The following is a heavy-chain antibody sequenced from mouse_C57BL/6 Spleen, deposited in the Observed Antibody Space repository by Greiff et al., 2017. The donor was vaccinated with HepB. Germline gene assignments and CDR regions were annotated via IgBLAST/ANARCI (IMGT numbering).Heavy chain of an antibody. CDR1: GYSITSGYY. D-gene: IGHD1-1*01. CDR3: AIITTVVAWFAY. V-gene: IGHV3-6*01. J-gene: IGHJ3*01. CDR2: ISYDGSN. Sequence: EVKVEESGPGLVKPSQSLSLTCSVTGYSITSGYYWNWIRQFPGNKLEWMGYISYDGSNNYNPSLKNRISITRDTSKNQFFLKLNSVTTEDTATYYCAIITTVVAWFAYWGQGTLVTVSA.